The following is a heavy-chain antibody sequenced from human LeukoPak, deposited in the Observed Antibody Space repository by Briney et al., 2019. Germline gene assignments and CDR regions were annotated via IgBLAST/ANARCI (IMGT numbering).Heavy chain of an antibody. CDR1: GFTFSNYW. CDR2: INQDGSEK. J-gene: IGHJ4*02. V-gene: IGHV3-7*04. D-gene: IGHD6-19*01. Sequence: GGSLRLSCAASGFTFSNYWMRWVRQAPGQGLEWVASINQDGSEKYYVDSVKGRFTISRDNAKNSLYLQMNSLRAEDTAVYYCARAFNSGFDYWGQGTLVTVSS. CDR3: ARAFNSGFDY.